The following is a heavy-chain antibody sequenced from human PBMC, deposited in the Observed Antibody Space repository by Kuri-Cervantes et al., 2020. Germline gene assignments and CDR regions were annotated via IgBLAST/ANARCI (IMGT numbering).Heavy chain of an antibody. CDR2: ISGSGGST. D-gene: IGHD4-17*01. CDR1: GSTFSSYA. Sequence: GESLKISCPASGSTFSSYAMSWVRQAPGKGLEWVSAISGSGGSTYYADSVKGRFTISRDNSKNTLYLQMNSLRAEDTAVYYCAKRNDYGDYGDHYYYYYGMDVWGQGTTVTVSS. V-gene: IGHV3-23*01. J-gene: IGHJ6*02. CDR3: AKRNDYGDYGDHYYYYYGMDV.